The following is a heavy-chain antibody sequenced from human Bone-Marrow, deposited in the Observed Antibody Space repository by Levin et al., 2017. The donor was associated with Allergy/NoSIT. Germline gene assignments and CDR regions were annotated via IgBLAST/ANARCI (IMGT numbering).Heavy chain of an antibody. D-gene: IGHD3-10*01. CDR1: GYTFIGYY. V-gene: IGHV1-2*02. Sequence: RASVKVSCKASGYTFIGYYLHWVRQAPGQGLEWMGWINPKSGGTKYAQAFQGRVTMTSDTSIDTIYMELRRLTSDDTAIYYCARVPGAGFGYWYFDLWGRGTLVTVSS. J-gene: IGHJ2*01. CDR2: INPKSGGT. CDR3: ARVPGAGFGYWYFDL.